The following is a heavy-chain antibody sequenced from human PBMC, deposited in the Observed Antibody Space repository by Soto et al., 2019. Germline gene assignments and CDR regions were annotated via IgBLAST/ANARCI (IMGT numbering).Heavy chain of an antibody. CDR3: ARAGYCISTSCYPMHYYYYGMDV. J-gene: IGHJ6*02. CDR1: GYTFTSYA. D-gene: IGHD2-2*01. Sequence: QVQLVQSGAEEKKPGASVKVSCKASGYTFTSYAMHWVRQAPGQRLEWMGWINAGNGNTKYSQKFQGRVTITRDTSASTADMELSSLRSEDTAVYYCARAGYCISTSCYPMHYYYYGMDVWGQGTTVTVSS. CDR2: INAGNGNT. V-gene: IGHV1-3*05.